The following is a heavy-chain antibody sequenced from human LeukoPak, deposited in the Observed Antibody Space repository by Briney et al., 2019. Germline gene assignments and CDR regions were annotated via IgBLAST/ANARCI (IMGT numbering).Heavy chain of an antibody. CDR3: ARAELRFLEWLFNHPYYYYYGMDV. J-gene: IGHJ6*02. D-gene: IGHD3-3*01. V-gene: IGHV1-18*01. Sequence: ASVKVSCKASGYTFTSYGISWVRQAPGQGLEGMGWISAYNGNTNYAQKLQGRVTMTTDTSTSTAYMGLRSLRSADTAVYYCARAELRFLEWLFNHPYYYYYGMDVWGQGTTVTVSS. CDR2: ISAYNGNT. CDR1: GYTFTSYG.